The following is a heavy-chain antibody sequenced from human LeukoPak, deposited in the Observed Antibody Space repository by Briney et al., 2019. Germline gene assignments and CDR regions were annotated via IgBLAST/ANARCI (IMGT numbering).Heavy chain of an antibody. CDR2: ISSSSSYI. CDR3: ARVSESGSHFDY. D-gene: IGHD1-26*01. V-gene: IGHV3-21*01. Sequence: GGSLRLSCAASGFTFSSYSMNWVRQAPGKGLEWVSSISSSSSYIYYADSVKGRFTISRDNAKNSLYLQVNSLRAEGTAVYYCARVSESGSHFDYWGQGTLVTVSS. J-gene: IGHJ4*02. CDR1: GFTFSSYS.